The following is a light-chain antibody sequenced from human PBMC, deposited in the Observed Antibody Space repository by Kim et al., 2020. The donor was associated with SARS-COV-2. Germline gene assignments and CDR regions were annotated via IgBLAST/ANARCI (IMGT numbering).Light chain of an antibody. CDR3: NSRDSSGNVL. CDR1: SLRRYY. J-gene: IGLJ3*02. Sequence: SSELTQDPAVSVALGQTVRITCQGDSLRRYYASWYQQRPGQAPVLVIYDKNNRPSGIPDRFSGSNSGNTASLTITGTQAEDEADYYCNSRDSSGNVLFGGGTKLTVL. V-gene: IGLV3-19*01. CDR2: DKN.